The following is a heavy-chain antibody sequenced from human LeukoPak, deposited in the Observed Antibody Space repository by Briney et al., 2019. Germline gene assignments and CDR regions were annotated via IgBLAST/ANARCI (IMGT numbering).Heavy chain of an antibody. CDR1: GGSFSGYY. CDR3: ARQTDYGDYPRFDY. Sequence: SETLSLTCAVYGGSFSGYYWSWIRQPPGKGLEWIGYIYHSGSTYYNPSLKSRVTISVDRSKNQFSLKLSSVTAADTAVYYCARQTDYGDYPRFDYWGQGTLVTVSS. J-gene: IGHJ4*02. CDR2: IYHSGST. V-gene: IGHV4-34*01. D-gene: IGHD4-17*01.